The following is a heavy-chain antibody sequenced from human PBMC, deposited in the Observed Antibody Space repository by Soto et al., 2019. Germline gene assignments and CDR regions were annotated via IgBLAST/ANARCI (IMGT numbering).Heavy chain of an antibody. Sequence: SVKVSCKASGGTFSSYAISWVRQAPGQGLEWMGGIIPIFGTANYAQKFQGRVTITADESTSTAYMELSSLRSEDTAVYYCARGDIAAAHMYVWCQGTTVTVAS. D-gene: IGHD6-13*01. J-gene: IGHJ6*02. V-gene: IGHV1-69*13. CDR2: IIPIFGTA. CDR3: ARGDIAAAHMYV. CDR1: GGTFSSYA.